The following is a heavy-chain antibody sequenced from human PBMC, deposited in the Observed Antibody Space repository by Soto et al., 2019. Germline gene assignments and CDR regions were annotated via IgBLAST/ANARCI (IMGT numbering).Heavy chain of an antibody. CDR3: TKDTFGGRDS. Sequence: EAQLVESGGGLVQPGGSLRLSCTGSGIDLSIYWMHWVRQAPGKGLVWVSRINPESTTISYADSVKGRFTISRDNAENTLFLPMKSLSAEDTGVYYCTKDTFGGRDSWCQGTLVTVSS. J-gene: IGHJ4*02. CDR2: INPESTTI. CDR1: GIDLSIYW. V-gene: IGHV3-74*01. D-gene: IGHD2-15*01.